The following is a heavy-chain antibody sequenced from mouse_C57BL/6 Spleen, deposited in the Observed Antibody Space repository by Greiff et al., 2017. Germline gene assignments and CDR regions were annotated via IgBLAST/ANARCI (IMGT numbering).Heavy chain of an antibody. Sequence: QVQLQQSGPELVKPGASVKISCKASGYAFSSSWMNWVQQRPGKGLEWIGRIYPGDGDTNYNGKFKGKATLTADKSSSTAYMQLSSLTSEDSAVYFCARSGYYFDYWGQGTTLTVSS. CDR1: GYAFSSSW. V-gene: IGHV1-82*01. D-gene: IGHD4-1*01. CDR3: ARSGYYFDY. J-gene: IGHJ2*01. CDR2: IYPGDGDT.